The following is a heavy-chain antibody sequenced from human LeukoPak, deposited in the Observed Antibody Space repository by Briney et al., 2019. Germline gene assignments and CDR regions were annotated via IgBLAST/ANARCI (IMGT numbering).Heavy chain of an antibody. J-gene: IGHJ4*02. Sequence: SVKVSCKASGGTFSSYAISWVRQAPRQGVEWMGGIIPIFGTANYAQKFQGRVTITADESTSTAYMELSSLRSEDTAVYYCASLSLDPQKKWLGYFDYWGQGTLVTVSS. CDR3: ASLSLDPQKKWLGYFDY. CDR2: IIPIFGTA. V-gene: IGHV1-69*01. CDR1: GGTFSSYA. D-gene: IGHD6-19*01.